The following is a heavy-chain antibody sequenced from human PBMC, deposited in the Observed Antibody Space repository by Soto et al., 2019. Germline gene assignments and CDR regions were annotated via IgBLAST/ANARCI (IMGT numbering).Heavy chain of an antibody. Sequence: PGGSLRLSCAASGFTFSSYAMHWVRQAPGKGLEWVAVISYDGSNKYYADSVKGRFTISRDNSKNTLYLQMNSLRAEDTAVYYCARPIYGDPAVAWFDPWGQGTLVTVSS. CDR3: ARPIYGDPAVAWFDP. D-gene: IGHD4-17*01. CDR1: GFTFSSYA. CDR2: ISYDGSNK. J-gene: IGHJ5*02. V-gene: IGHV3-30-3*01.